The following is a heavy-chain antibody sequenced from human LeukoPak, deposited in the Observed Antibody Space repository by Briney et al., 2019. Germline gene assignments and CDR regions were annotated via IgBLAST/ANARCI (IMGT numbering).Heavy chain of an antibody. D-gene: IGHD3-10*01. CDR2: IYWNDDK. J-gene: IGHJ3*02. CDR1: GFSLSTSGVG. Sequence: SGPTLVNPTQTLTLTCTFSGFSLSTSGVGVGWIRQPPGKALEWLALIYWNDDKRYSPSLKSRLTITKDTSKNQVVLTMTNMDPVDTATYYCAHRLEERPVDSGSYYKGDAFDIWGQGTMVTVSS. V-gene: IGHV2-5*01. CDR3: AHRLEERPVDSGSYYKGDAFDI.